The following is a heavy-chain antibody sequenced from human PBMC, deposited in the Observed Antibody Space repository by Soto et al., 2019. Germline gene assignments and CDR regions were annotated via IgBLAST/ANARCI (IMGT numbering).Heavy chain of an antibody. V-gene: IGHV4-31*03. CDR1: GGSISSGCYY. CDR2: IYYSGST. D-gene: IGHD3-3*01. Sequence: PSETLSLTCTVSGGSISSGCYYSWIRQHPGKGLEWIGYIYYSGSTYYNPSLKSRTIISVDTSKNQFSLKLSSVTAADTAVYSCARGSSGDFWSGSYAFDIWGQGTMVTVS. CDR3: ARGSSGDFWSGSYAFDI. J-gene: IGHJ3*02.